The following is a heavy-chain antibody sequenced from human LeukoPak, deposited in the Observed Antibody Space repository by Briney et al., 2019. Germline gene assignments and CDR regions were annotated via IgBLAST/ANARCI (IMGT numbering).Heavy chain of an antibody. D-gene: IGHD6-6*01. Sequence: PGGSLRLSCAASGFTFSSYSMTWVRQAPGKGLEWVSSISSSSSYIYYADLVKGRFTISRDNAKNSLYLQMDSLRVEDTAVYYCARGGSYSSSFLDGNDYWGQGTLVTVSS. V-gene: IGHV3-21*04. CDR3: ARGGSYSSSFLDGNDY. CDR1: GFTFSSYS. J-gene: IGHJ4*02. CDR2: ISSSSSYI.